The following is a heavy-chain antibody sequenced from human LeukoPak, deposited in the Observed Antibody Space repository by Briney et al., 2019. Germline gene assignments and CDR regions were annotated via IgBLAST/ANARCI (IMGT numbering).Heavy chain of an antibody. CDR2: IKQDGSEK. Sequence: GGSLRLSCAASGFTFSGYWMSWVRQAPGKGLEWVANIKQDGSEKYYVDSVKGRFTISRDNAKNSLYLQMNSLRAEDTAVYYCARVHSGSYWPRDFDYWGQGTLVTVSS. D-gene: IGHD1-26*01. CDR1: GFTFSGYW. V-gene: IGHV3-7*01. J-gene: IGHJ4*02. CDR3: ARVHSGSYWPRDFDY.